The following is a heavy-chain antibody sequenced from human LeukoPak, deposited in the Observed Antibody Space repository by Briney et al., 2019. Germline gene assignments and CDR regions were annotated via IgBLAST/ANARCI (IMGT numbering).Heavy chain of an antibody. J-gene: IGHJ6*03. Sequence: SETLSLTCTVSGGSISSYYWSWIRQPPGKGLEWIGDIYYSGSTNYNPSLKSRVTISVDTSKNQFSLKLSSVTAADTAVYYCARHGYYYYYMDVWGKGTTVTVSS. CDR3: ARHGYYYYYMDV. CDR1: GGSISSYY. V-gene: IGHV4-59*08. CDR2: IYYSGST.